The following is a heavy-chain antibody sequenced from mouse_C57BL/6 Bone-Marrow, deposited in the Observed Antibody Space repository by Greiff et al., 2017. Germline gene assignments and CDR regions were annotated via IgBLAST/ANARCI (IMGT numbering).Heavy chain of an antibody. CDR1: GFNFSSYT. CDR2: ISGGGGNT. Sequence: EVQGVESGGGLVKPGGSLKLSCEASGFNFSSYTLSWVRQTPEKRLQWVAAISGGGGNTYYPDRVKGRFTISRDNDKNSLYLQMSRLRSEDTALYYCSRQVTTVLATKYFDVWGTGTTVTVSS. V-gene: IGHV5-9*01. J-gene: IGHJ1*03. D-gene: IGHD1-1*01. CDR3: SRQVTTVLATKYFDV.